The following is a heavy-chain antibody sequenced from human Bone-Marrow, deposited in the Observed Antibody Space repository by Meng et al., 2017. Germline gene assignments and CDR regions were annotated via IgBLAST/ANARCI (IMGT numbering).Heavy chain of an antibody. V-gene: IGHV4-59*01. CDR1: GGSISSYY. CDR3: ARERGGAAAGTHGIDY. Sequence: SETLSLTCTVSGGSISSYYWSWIRQPPGKGLEWIGYIYYSGSTNYNPSLKSRVTISVDTSKNQFSLKLSSVTAADTAVYYCARERGGAAAGTHGIDYWGQGTLVTVSS. CDR2: IYYSGST. D-gene: IGHD6-13*01. J-gene: IGHJ4*02.